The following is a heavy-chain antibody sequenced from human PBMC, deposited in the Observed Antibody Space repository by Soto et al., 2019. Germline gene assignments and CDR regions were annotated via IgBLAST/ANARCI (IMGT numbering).Heavy chain of an antibody. Sequence: GASVKVSCKASGYTFTSYGISWVRQAPGQGLEWMGWISAYNGNTNYAQKLQGRVTMTTDTSTSTAYMELRSLRSDDTAVYYCAILDTAMVQYYFDYWGQGTLVTVSS. CDR2: ISAYNGNT. D-gene: IGHD5-18*01. CDR3: AILDTAMVQYYFDY. J-gene: IGHJ4*02. CDR1: GYTFTSYG. V-gene: IGHV1-18*04.